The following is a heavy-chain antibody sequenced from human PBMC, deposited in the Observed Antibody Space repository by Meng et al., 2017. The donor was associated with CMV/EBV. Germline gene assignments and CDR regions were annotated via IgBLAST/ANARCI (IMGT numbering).Heavy chain of an antibody. CDR3: RVDGYNPYYFDY. CDR1: GITFRRQA. J-gene: IGHJ4*02. D-gene: IGHD5-24*01. V-gene: IGHV3-23*03. CDR2: IYSGGTSP. Sequence: CGASGITFRRQAMRRVREAPGTGLEWVSVIYSGGTSPDYADTVKGRSTISRDNSKNTLYLQMNSQRAADPAVYYCRVDGYNPYYFDYWGQGTLVTVSS.